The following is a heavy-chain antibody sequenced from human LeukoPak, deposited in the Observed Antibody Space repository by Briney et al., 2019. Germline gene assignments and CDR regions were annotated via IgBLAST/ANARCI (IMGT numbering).Heavy chain of an antibody. V-gene: IGHV4-4*07. CDR3: ASTTVTMTTVTTDFDY. D-gene: IGHD4-17*01. Sequence: SETLSLTCTVSGGSISSYYWSWIRQPAGKGLEWIGRIYTSGSTNYNPSLKSRVTMSVDTSKNQFSLKLSSVTAAETPLYYCASTTVTMTTVTTDFDYWGQGTLVTVSS. CDR1: GGSISSYY. J-gene: IGHJ4*02. CDR2: IYTSGST.